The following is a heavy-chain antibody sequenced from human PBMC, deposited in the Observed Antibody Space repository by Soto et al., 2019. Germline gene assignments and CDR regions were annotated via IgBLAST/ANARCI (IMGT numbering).Heavy chain of an antibody. CDR3: VRKVLGTTTLPSYWYFGL. CDR1: GFTFINYA. D-gene: IGHD3-10*01. J-gene: IGHJ2*01. Sequence: VQLLESGGGLVQPGGSLRLSCEGSGFTFINYAMNWVRQAPGKGLEWVSAVSGGGDAAFYADSVKGRFTISRDNSKNTVTLQISSLGADDSAGYYCVRKVLGTTTLPSYWYFGLWGCGTLVTFSS. CDR2: VSGGGDAA. V-gene: IGHV3-23*01.